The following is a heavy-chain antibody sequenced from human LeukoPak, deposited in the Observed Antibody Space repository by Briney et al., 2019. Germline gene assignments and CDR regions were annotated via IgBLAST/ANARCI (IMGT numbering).Heavy chain of an antibody. D-gene: IGHD3-10*01. Sequence: SETLSLTCTVSGGSIGSSSYYWGWIRQPPGRGLEWIGSIFRTGSTYYTASLKSRVSISVDTSKNHFVLNLTSVTAADTAVYFCARRVGFYGSGSLNYFDPWGQGILVSVSS. CDR1: GGSIGSSSYY. J-gene: IGHJ5*01. CDR3: ARRVGFYGSGSLNYFDP. CDR2: IFRTGST. V-gene: IGHV4-39*02.